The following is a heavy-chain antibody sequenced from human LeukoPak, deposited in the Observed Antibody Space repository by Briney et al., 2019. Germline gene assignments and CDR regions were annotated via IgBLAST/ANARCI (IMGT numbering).Heavy chain of an antibody. J-gene: IGHJ4*02. V-gene: IGHV2-5*02. CDR2: IYWDDDK. D-gene: IGHD1-26*01. Sequence: ESGPTLVKPTQTLTLTCTFSGFSLSTSGVAVGWIRQPPGKALEWLALIYWDDDKRYNPSLKSRLTITRDTSKNQVVLTMTNMDPVDTATYYCAHSKTGLLILYYFDFWGQGTLVTVSS. CDR1: GFSLSTSGVA. CDR3: AHSKTGLLILYYFDF.